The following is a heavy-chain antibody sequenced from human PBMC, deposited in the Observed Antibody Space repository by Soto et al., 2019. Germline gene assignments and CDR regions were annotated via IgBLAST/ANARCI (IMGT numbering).Heavy chain of an antibody. J-gene: IGHJ4*02. Sequence: QITLKESGPPPVKPTQTLTLTCTFSGFSLSTRGVGVGWIRQPPGKALEWLAVVYWDDSKNYSPSLKNRLTITKDTSKNQVVHTMTNMGPVDTATYYCSHKGYGDYPIDYWGQGTLVTVSS. CDR2: VYWDDSK. D-gene: IGHD4-17*01. CDR3: SHKGYGDYPIDY. V-gene: IGHV2-5*02. CDR1: GFSLSTRGVG.